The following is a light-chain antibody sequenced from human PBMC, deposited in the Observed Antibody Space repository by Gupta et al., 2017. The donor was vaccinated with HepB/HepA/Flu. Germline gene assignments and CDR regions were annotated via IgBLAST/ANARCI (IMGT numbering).Light chain of an antibody. V-gene: IGLV3-1*01. CDR1: KLGDKY. CDR3: QVWDSSTVV. J-gene: IGLJ2*01. Sequence: SYELTQPPSVSVSPGQTASITCSGDKLGDKYACWYQQKPGQPPVLVIYQDSKRPSGIPERFSGSNSGNTATLTISGTQAMDEADYYCQVWDSSTVVFGGGTKLTVL. CDR2: QDS.